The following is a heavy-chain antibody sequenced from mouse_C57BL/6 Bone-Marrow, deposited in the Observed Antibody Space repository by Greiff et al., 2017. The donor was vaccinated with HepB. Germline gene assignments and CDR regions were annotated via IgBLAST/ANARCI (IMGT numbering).Heavy chain of an antibody. J-gene: IGHJ3*01. CDR1: GFTFSDYG. D-gene: IGHD2-5*01. V-gene: IGHV5-15*01. CDR3: ARPYYSNYVACFAY. CDR2: ISNLAYSI. Sequence: EVKLMESGGGLVQPGGSLKLSCAASGFTFSDYGMAWVRQAPRKGPEWVAFISNLAYSIYYADTVTGRFTISRENAKNTLYLERSSLRSEDTAMYYCARPYYSNYVACFAYWGQGTLVTVSA.